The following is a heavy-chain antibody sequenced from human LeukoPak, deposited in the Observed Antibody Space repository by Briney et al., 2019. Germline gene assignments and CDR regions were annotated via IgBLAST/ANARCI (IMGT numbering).Heavy chain of an antibody. CDR3: AGHFGAWHYFDY. D-gene: IGHD3-3*01. CDR2: ISSSGSTI. Sequence: GGSLRLSCAASGFTFSSYEMNWVRQAPGKGLEWVSYISSSGSTIYYADSVKGRFTISRDNAKNSLYLQMNSLRAEDTAVYYCAGHFGAWHYFDYWGQGTLVTVSS. J-gene: IGHJ4*02. V-gene: IGHV3-48*03. CDR1: GFTFSSYE.